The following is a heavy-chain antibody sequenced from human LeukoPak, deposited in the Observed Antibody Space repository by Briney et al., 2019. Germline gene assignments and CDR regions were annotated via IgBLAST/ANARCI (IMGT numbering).Heavy chain of an antibody. CDR2: INPDSGGR. Sequence: GASVKVSCKASGYSFTDYYLHWVRQAPGQGLESMGWINPDSGGRNYAQKFQGRVTMTRDTSISTAYMELSSLTFEDTAVYFCTRVNLRGSQYNWFDPWGQGTLVTVSS. J-gene: IGHJ5*02. D-gene: IGHD1-26*01. V-gene: IGHV1-2*02. CDR3: TRVNLRGSQYNWFDP. CDR1: GYSFTDYY.